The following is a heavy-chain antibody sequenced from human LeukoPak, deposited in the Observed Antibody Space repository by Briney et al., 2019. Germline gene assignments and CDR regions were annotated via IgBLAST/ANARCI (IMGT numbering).Heavy chain of an antibody. J-gene: IGHJ4*02. CDR2: INPSGGST. Sequence: ASVKVSCKASGYTFTSYYMHWVRQAPPQGLEWMGIINPSGGSTSYEQQFQDRVTITRDTSTSTVYMELSCVRSEDTAVYYCARGHHYDKPPSGYWGQGTLVTVSS. D-gene: IGHD3-22*01. CDR3: ARGHHYDKPPSGY. V-gene: IGHV1-46*01. CDR1: GYTFTSYY.